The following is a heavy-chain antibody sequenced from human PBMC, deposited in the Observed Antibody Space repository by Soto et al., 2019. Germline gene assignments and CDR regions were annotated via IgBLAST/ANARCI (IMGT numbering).Heavy chain of an antibody. J-gene: IGHJ6*03. CDR2: ISAHNGNS. V-gene: IGHV1-18*01. CDR1: GYTFSNSG. D-gene: IGHD3-10*01. CDR3: ARDWYFYGSGSPNHMDV. Sequence: QVQLVQSGDEMRKPGASVKVSCQASGYTFSNSGITWVRQAPGQGLEWMGWISAHNGNSKYAESLQVRLTLTTDTSTSTAYMELRSLRSDDTAVYYCARDWYFYGSGSPNHMDVWGKGTTVSVSS.